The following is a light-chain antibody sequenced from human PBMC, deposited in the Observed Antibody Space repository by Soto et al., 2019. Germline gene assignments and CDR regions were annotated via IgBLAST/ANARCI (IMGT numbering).Light chain of an antibody. J-gene: IGKJ1*01. CDR3: EEYGSSSST. CDR2: GAS. CDR1: QSVSSSY. V-gene: IGKV3-20*01. Sequence: IVLTQPRGTQSLSPGERATLSCRASQSVSSSYLAWYQQKPGQAPRLLIYGASSRATGIPDRFSGRGSGTDFTLTLSRREPEDFAVYYWEEYGSSSSTFWEVTKVDI.